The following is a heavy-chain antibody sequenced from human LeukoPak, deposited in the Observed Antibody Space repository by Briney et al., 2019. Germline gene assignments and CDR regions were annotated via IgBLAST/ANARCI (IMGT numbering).Heavy chain of an antibody. CDR2: IMPLFGTA. J-gene: IGHJ5*02. CDR3: ARDVHGDYGSGWFDP. D-gene: IGHD4-17*01. Sequence: SGKVSCKTSGGTFNNSAISWVRQAPGQGLEWLGGIMPLFGTAGYAQKFEGRVTITKDESTRTVYLELTSLTSDDTAVYYWARDVHGDYGSGWFDPWGQGTLASVSS. V-gene: IGHV1-69*05. CDR1: GGTFNNSA.